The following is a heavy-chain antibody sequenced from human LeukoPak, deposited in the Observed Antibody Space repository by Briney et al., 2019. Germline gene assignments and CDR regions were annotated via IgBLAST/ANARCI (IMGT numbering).Heavy chain of an antibody. Sequence: PSETLSLTCTVSGGSISSSSYYWGWIRQPPGKGLEWIGSIYYSGSTYYNPSLKSRVTISVDTSKNQFSLKLSSVTAADTAVYYCAREYSSSWYGDYWGQGTPVTVSS. J-gene: IGHJ4*02. CDR2: IYYSGST. D-gene: IGHD6-13*01. CDR3: AREYSSSWYGDY. V-gene: IGHV4-39*07. CDR1: GGSISSSSYY.